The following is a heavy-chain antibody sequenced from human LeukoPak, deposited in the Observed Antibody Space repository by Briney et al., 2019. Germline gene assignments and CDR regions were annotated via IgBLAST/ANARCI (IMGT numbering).Heavy chain of an antibody. Sequence: GGSLRLSCAASGFTFSSYWMSWVRQAPGKGLEWVANIKQDGSEKYYVDSVKGRFTISRDNAKNSLYLQMNSLRAEDTAVYYCASPLQGYGSAAYYNGRSAGRFDIWGQGALVSVSS. J-gene: IGHJ3*02. D-gene: IGHD3-10*01. CDR2: IKQDGSEK. CDR1: GFTFSSYW. CDR3: ASPLQGYGSAAYYNGRSAGRFDI. V-gene: IGHV3-7*03.